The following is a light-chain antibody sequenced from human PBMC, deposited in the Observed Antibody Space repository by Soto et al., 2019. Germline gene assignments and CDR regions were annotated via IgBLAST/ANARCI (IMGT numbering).Light chain of an antibody. V-gene: IGKV3-20*01. CDR2: GAS. CDR1: QTVSSY. Sequence: ENVLTQSPGTLSLSPGERATLSCRASQTVSSYLTWYQQRPGQAPRLLIYGASKRATGIPDRFSGSGSGTDFTLTISRLEPEDFALYDCQQHGISPITFGQGTRLEI. J-gene: IGKJ5*01. CDR3: QQHGISPIT.